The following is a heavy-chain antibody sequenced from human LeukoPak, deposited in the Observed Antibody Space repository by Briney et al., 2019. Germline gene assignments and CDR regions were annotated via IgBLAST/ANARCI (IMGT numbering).Heavy chain of an antibody. V-gene: IGHV3-11*04. CDR2: ISSSGSTI. Sequence: KPGGSLRLSCAASGFTFSDYNMRWIRQAPGKGLEWVSYISSSGSTIYYADSVKGRFTISRDNAKNSLYLQMNSLRAEDTAVYYCARGGEDILTGPTPNRFDPWGQGTLVTVSS. D-gene: IGHD3-9*01. CDR3: ARGGEDILTGPTPNRFDP. CDR1: GFTFSDYN. J-gene: IGHJ5*02.